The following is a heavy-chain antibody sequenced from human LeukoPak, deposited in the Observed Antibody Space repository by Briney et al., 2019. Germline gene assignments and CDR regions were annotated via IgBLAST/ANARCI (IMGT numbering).Heavy chain of an antibody. CDR3: ARGRGIVDSYYYNF. V-gene: IGHV4-34*01. D-gene: IGHD3-22*01. CDR2: INHSGST. CDR1: GGSFSGYY. Sequence: SETLSLTCTVSGGSFSGYYWSWIRQPPGKGLEWIGEINHSGSTNYNPSLKSRVTISVDTSKNQISLKLSSVTAADTAVYYCARGRGIVDSYYYNFWGQGTLVTVSS. J-gene: IGHJ4*02.